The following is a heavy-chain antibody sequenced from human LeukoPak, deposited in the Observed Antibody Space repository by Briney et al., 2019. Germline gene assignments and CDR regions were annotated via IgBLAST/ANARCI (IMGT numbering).Heavy chain of an antibody. J-gene: IGHJ4*02. CDR3: ARAGGPVTPYYFDY. CDR2: IRYDGSNK. Sequence: GGSLRLSCAASGFTFSSYGMHWVRQAPGKWLEWVAFIRYDGSNKYYADSVKGRFTISRDNSKNTLYLQMNSLRAEDTAVYYCARAGGPVTPYYFDYWGQGTLVTVSS. CDR1: GFTFSSYG. V-gene: IGHV3-30*02. D-gene: IGHD4-17*01.